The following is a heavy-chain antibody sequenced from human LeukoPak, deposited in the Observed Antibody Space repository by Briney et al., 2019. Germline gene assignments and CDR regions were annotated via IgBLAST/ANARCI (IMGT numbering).Heavy chain of an antibody. CDR1: GFTFSSYG. CDR2: ISYDGSNK. Sequence: GGSLRLSCAASGFTFSSYGMHWVRQAPGKGLEWVAVISYDGSNKYYADSVKGRFIISRDNSKNTLYLQMNSLRAEDTAVYYCAKGGVGGDYYYYGMDVWGQGTTVTVSS. CDR3: AKGGVGGDYYYYGMDV. V-gene: IGHV3-30*18. J-gene: IGHJ6*02. D-gene: IGHD3-10*01.